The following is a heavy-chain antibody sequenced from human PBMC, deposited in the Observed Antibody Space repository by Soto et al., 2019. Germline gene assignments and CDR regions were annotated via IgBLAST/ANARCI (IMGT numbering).Heavy chain of an antibody. V-gene: IGHV4-59*01. J-gene: IGHJ4*02. D-gene: IGHD3-22*01. CDR1: GGSISSYY. Sequence: SETLSLTCTVSGGSISSYYWSWIRQPPGKGLEWIGYIYYSGSTNYNPSLKSRVTISVDTSKNQFSLKLSSVTAADTAVYYCARYYYDSSGYPKFDYWGQGTLVTSPQ. CDR2: IYYSGST. CDR3: ARYYYDSSGYPKFDY.